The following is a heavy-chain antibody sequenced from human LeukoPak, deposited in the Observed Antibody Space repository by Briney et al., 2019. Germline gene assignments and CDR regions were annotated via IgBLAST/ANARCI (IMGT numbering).Heavy chain of an antibody. J-gene: IGHJ4*02. V-gene: IGHV3-48*02. CDR3: ARGPISGWSADY. Sequence: GGSLRLSCAVSGLTFSSYNMNWVRQAPGKGPEWVSYISNSGSMIYYADSVKGRFTLSRDNAKNSLYLHMNSLRDEDTAVYYCARGPISGWSADYWGQGTLVTVSS. CDR2: ISNSGSMI. D-gene: IGHD6-19*01. CDR1: GLTFSSYN.